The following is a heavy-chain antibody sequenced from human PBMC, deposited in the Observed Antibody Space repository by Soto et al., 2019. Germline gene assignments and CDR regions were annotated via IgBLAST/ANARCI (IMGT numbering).Heavy chain of an antibody. CDR2: IIPIFGTA. J-gene: IGHJ6*02. Sequence: QVQLVQSGAEVKKPGSSVKVSCKASGGTFSSYAISWVRQAPGQGLEWMGGIIPIFGTANYAQKFQGRVTITADESTSEAYMELSSLRSEDTAVYYCARDKVGYYDSSGYYRVSVPPDYYYGMDVWGQGTTVTVSS. CDR3: ARDKVGYYDSSGYYRVSVPPDYYYGMDV. CDR1: GGTFSSYA. V-gene: IGHV1-69*01. D-gene: IGHD3-22*01.